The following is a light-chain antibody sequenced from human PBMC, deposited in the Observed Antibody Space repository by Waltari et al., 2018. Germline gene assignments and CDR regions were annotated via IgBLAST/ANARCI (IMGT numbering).Light chain of an antibody. CDR3: CSFAGSSISMV. CDR2: VVS. J-gene: IGLJ2*01. Sequence: QSALTQPASVSGSPGQSITVSCTGTSRDVGRYNLVSWYQQHPGKAPKLISCVVSERASVVADRFSGSKAGNTASRTISGLQAEDEGDYYCCSFAGSSISMVFGGGTKLTVL. V-gene: IGLV2-23*02. CDR1: SRDVGRYNL.